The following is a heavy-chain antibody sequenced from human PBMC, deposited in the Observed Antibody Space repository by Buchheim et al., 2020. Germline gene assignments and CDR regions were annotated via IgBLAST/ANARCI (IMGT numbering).Heavy chain of an antibody. CDR3: ARGRKWELLMPFDY. CDR1: GGSFSGYY. J-gene: IGHJ4*02. Sequence: QVQLQQWGARLLKPSETLPLTCAVYGGSFSGYYWSWIRQPPGKGLEWIGEINHSGSTNYNPSLKSRVTISVDTSKNQFSLKLSSVTAADTAVYYCARGRKWELLMPFDYWGQGTL. V-gene: IGHV4-34*01. D-gene: IGHD1-26*01. CDR2: INHSGST.